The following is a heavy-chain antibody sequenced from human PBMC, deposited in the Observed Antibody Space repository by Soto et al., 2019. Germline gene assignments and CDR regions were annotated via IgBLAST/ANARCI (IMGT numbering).Heavy chain of an antibody. CDR1: GGTFSSYT. D-gene: IGHD3-10*01. J-gene: IGHJ3*02. V-gene: IGHV1-8*02. CDR2: MNPNSGNT. Sequence: ASVKVSCKASGGTFSSYTINWVRQATGQGLEWMGWMNPNSGNTGYAQKFQGRVTMTRNTSISTAYMELSSLRSEDTAVYYCASGAGSGSYDAFDIWGQGTMVTVSS. CDR3: ASGAGSGSYDAFDI.